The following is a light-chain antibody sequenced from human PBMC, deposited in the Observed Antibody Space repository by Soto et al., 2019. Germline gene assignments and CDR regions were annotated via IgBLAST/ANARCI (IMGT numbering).Light chain of an antibody. Sequence: EIVMTQSPATLSVSPGERATLSCRASQSVSNTLAWYQQKPGQAPRLLMYGASIRATGIPARFSGGGSGTQFTLTISSLQSEDFAVYYCKQYDNWPYTFGQGTKLEIK. CDR3: KQYDNWPYT. CDR2: GAS. V-gene: IGKV3-15*01. J-gene: IGKJ2*01. CDR1: QSVSNT.